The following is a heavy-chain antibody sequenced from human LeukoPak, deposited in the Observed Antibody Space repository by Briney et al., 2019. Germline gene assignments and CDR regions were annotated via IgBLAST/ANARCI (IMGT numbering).Heavy chain of an antibody. V-gene: IGHV1-2*02. Sequence: ASVKVSCKASGYTFTGYYIHWVRQAPGQGLEWMGWTNPNSGATNYAQKFQGRVTMTRDTSISTAYMELSRLRSDDTAVYYCAREGVDIVVVPAANKFDYWGQGTLVTVSS. D-gene: IGHD2-2*01. J-gene: IGHJ4*02. CDR1: GYTFTGYY. CDR3: AREGVDIVVVPAANKFDY. CDR2: TNPNSGAT.